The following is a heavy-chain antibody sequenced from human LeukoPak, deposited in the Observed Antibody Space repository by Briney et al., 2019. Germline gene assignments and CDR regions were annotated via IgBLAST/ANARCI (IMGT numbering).Heavy chain of an antibody. Sequence: SGPTLVKPTQTLTLTCTFSGFSLSTSGVGVGWIRQPPGKALEWLALIYWNDDKRYSPSLKSRLTITKDTSKNQVVLTMTNMDPVDTATYYCAHQSEPPESWDAFDIWGQGTMVTVSS. J-gene: IGHJ3*02. D-gene: IGHD1-14*01. CDR2: IYWNDDK. CDR3: AHQSEPPESWDAFDI. V-gene: IGHV2-5*01. CDR1: GFSLSTSGVG.